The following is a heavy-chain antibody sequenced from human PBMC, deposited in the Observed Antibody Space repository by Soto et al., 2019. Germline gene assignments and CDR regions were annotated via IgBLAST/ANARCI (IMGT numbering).Heavy chain of an antibody. D-gene: IGHD3-10*01. CDR3: ARHVPYYGARRLGNYYYGRYV. J-gene: IGHJ6*04. CDR2: IYPGDSDT. V-gene: IGHV5-51*01. Sequence: PGESLKISCKGSGYSFTSYWIGWVRQMPGKGLEWMGIIYPGDSDTRYSPSFQGQVTISADKSISTAYLQWSSLKASDTAMSYCARHVPYYGARRLGNYYYGRYVWRRRTTVT. CDR1: GYSFTSYW.